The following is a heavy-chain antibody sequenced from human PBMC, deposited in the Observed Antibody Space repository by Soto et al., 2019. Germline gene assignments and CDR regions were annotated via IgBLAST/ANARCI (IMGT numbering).Heavy chain of an antibody. CDR2: IYYSGTT. CDR1: GGSIRSDDYY. CDR3: VRDRSNSPDYFDY. V-gene: IGHV4-30-4*01. J-gene: IGHJ4*02. D-gene: IGHD6-6*01. Sequence: LSLTCTVSGGSIRSDDYYWSWIRQPPGKGLEWIGYIYYSGTTNYNPSLQSRVTISIDTSKNQFSLSLSSVNAADTAVYYCVRDRSNSPDYFDYWGQGTLVTVSS.